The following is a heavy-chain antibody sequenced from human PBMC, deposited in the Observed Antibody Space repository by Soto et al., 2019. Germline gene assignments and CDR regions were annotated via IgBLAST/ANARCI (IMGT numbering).Heavy chain of an antibody. CDR3: ARKRFGELFWWFDP. Sequence: SETLSLTCTVSGGSISSGGYYWSWIRQHPGKGLEWIGYIYYSGSTYYNPSLKSRVTISVDTSKNQFSLKLSSVTAADTAVYYCARKRFGELFWWFDPWGQGTLVTVSS. V-gene: IGHV4-31*03. CDR2: IYYSGST. J-gene: IGHJ5*02. CDR1: GGSISSGGYY. D-gene: IGHD3-10*01.